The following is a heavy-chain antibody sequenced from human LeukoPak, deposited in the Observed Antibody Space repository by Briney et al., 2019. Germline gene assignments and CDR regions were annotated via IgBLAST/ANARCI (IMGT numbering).Heavy chain of an antibody. CDR1: GFTFSSYS. CDR3: ARAGYSGYDYVLKLNAFDI. D-gene: IGHD5-12*01. Sequence: GGSLRPSCAASGFTFSSYSMNWVRQAPGKGLEWVSSISSSSSYIYCADSVKGRFTISRDNAKNSLYLQMNSLRAEDTAVYYCARAGYSGYDYVLKLNAFDIWGQGTMVTVSS. J-gene: IGHJ3*02. CDR2: ISSSSSYI. V-gene: IGHV3-21*01.